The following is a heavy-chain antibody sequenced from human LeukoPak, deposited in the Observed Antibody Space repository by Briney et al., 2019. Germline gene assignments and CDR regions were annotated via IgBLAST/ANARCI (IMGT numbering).Heavy chain of an antibody. CDR2: ISRSSSYI. CDR3: ARTVAAGAGDHYFDS. J-gene: IGHJ4*02. D-gene: IGHD6-13*01. CDR1: GFTFSSYS. Sequence: GGSLRLSCAASGFTFSSYSMNWARQAPGKGLEWVSSISRSSSYIYYADSVRGRFTISRDNAKNSLYLQMNSLRAEDTAVYYCARTVAAGAGDHYFDSWGQGTLVTVSS. V-gene: IGHV3-21*01.